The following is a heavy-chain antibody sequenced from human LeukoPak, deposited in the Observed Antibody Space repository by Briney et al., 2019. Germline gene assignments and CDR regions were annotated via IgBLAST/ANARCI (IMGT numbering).Heavy chain of an antibody. D-gene: IGHD1-7*01. Sequence: SEPLSLTCIVPGGSISSSNYYWAWIRQPPGKGLEWIGTFYSGGTAYYNPSLTSRVSISKDTSDNQFSLRLYSVTAADTAVYYCARRQGGTMYDVWGQGTQVTVSS. CDR2: FYSGGTA. CDR1: GGSISSSNYY. V-gene: IGHV4-39*07. CDR3: ARRQGGTMYDV. J-gene: IGHJ4*02.